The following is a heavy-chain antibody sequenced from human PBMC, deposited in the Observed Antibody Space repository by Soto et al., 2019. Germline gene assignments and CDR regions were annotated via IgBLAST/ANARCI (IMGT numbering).Heavy chain of an antibody. D-gene: IGHD3-10*01. CDR2: IIPIFGTA. CDR3: ARGAGITSQNLATYNFDY. J-gene: IGHJ4*02. Sequence: SVKVSCKASGGTFSSYAISWVRQAPGQGLEWMGGIIPIFGTANYAQKFQGRVTITADESTSTAYMELSSLRSEDTAVYYCARGAGITSQNLATYNFDYWGQGTLVTVPQ. CDR1: GGTFSSYA. V-gene: IGHV1-69*13.